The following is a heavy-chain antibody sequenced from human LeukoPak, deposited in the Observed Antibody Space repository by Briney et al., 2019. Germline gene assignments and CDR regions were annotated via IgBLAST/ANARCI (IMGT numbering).Heavy chain of an antibody. J-gene: IGHJ3*02. CDR1: GGSISSDGYY. CDR3: ARTLYSGYEPHAFDI. Sequence: SETLSLTCTVSGGSISSDGYYWSWIRQHTGKGLEWIGYIYYSASTYYNPSLKSRVTISVDTSKNQFSLKLSSVAAADTAVYYCARTLYSGYEPHAFDIWGQGTMVTVSS. V-gene: IGHV4-31*03. CDR2: IYYSAST. D-gene: IGHD5-12*01.